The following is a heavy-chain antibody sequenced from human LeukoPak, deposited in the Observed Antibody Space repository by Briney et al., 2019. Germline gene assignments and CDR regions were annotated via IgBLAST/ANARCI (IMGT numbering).Heavy chain of an antibody. CDR2: INSAGTNT. V-gene: IGHV3-74*01. D-gene: IGHD2-8*02. Sequence: GGSLRLSCAASGFTFSSYSMNWVRQAPGKGLEWVSRINSAGTNTDYADSVKGRFTISRDNAKNTLYLQMNSLRAEDTAVYYCASLVLSPVGFWGQGTLVTVSS. CDR3: ASLVLSPVGF. CDR1: GFTFSSYS. J-gene: IGHJ4*02.